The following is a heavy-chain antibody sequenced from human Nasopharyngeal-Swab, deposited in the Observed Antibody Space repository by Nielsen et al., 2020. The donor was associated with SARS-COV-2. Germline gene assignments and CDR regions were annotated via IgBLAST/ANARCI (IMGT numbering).Heavy chain of an antibody. J-gene: IGHJ4*02. CDR1: GFTFSSYV. D-gene: IGHD6-13*01. V-gene: IGHV3-33*01. CDR2: IWYDGSNK. Sequence: GESLKISCAASGFTFSSYVMHWVRQAPGKGLEWVAVIWYDGSNKYYADSVKGRFTISRDNSKNTLYLQMNSLRAEDTAVYYCAREAAGTGSYPDYWGQGTLVTVSS. CDR3: AREAAGTGSYPDY.